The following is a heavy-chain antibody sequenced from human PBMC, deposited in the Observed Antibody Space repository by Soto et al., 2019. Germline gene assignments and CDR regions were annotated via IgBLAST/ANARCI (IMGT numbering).Heavy chain of an antibody. CDR3: ARLKTYDILNKSDY. D-gene: IGHD3-9*01. J-gene: IGHJ4*02. V-gene: IGHV4-4*02. CDR2: IYDSGST. Sequence: QVQLQESGPGLVKPSGTLSLTCAVSGGSIGSSNWWSWVRQSPGKGLEWIGEIYDSGSTNYNPSLKSRDTLSLEKSKHHCSLKLSSVSAADSARYYCARLKTYDILNKSDYWGQGSLVTVSS. CDR1: GGSIGSSNW.